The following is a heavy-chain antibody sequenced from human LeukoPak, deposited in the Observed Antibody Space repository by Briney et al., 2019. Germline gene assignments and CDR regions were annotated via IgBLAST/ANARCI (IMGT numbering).Heavy chain of an antibody. V-gene: IGHV3-23*01. D-gene: IGHD3-3*01. J-gene: IGHJ6*02. Sequence: PGGSLRLSCAASGFTLSSYAMSWVRQAPGKGLEWVSAISGSGGSTYYADSVKGRFTISRDNSKNTLYLQMNSLRAEDTAVYYCAKGGAITIFGAGVGYGMDVWGQGTTVTVSS. CDR2: ISGSGGST. CDR3: AKGGAITIFGAGVGYGMDV. CDR1: GFTLSSYA.